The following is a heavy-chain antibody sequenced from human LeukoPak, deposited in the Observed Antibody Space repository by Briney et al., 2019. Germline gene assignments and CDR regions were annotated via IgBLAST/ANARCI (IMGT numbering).Heavy chain of an antibody. Sequence: ETLSLTCTVSGGSMSPYYWSWIRQPAGRGLEWIGRIYTSGNTNYNPSLKSRVTMSVDTSKNHFSLKLSSVTAADTALYYCAREYPNSSAWSSDYWGQGTLVTVSS. V-gene: IGHV4-4*07. CDR3: AREYPNSSAWSSDY. J-gene: IGHJ4*02. CDR2: IYTSGNT. D-gene: IGHD6-19*01. CDR1: GGSMSPYY.